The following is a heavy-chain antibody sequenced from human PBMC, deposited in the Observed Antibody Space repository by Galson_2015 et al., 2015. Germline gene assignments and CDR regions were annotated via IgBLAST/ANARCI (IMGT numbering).Heavy chain of an antibody. J-gene: IGHJ5*02. CDR3: ATGGSSSWYGDWFDP. CDR2: INPSGGRT. CDR1: GNTFTSYY. V-gene: IGHV1-46*01. Sequence: SVKVSCKASGNTFTSYYMHWVRQAPGQGLEWMGIINPSGGRTSYAQKFEDRVTMSRDTSTSTVYMELSSLGSEDTAVYYCATGGSSSWYGDWFDPWGQGTLVTVSS. D-gene: IGHD6-13*01.